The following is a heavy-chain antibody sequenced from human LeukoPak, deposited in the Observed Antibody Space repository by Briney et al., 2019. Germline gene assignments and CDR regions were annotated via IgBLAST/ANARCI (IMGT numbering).Heavy chain of an antibody. J-gene: IGHJ3*02. D-gene: IGHD3-10*01. CDR3: ARESAQYYYGSGAAFDI. CDR1: GFTFSSYS. V-gene: IGHV3-21*01. CDR2: ISSSSSYI. Sequence: GGSLTLSCAASGFTFSSYSMNWVRQAPGKGLEGVSSISSSSSYIYYADSVKGRFTISRDNAKNSLYLQMNSLRAEDTAVYYCARESAQYYYGSGAAFDIWGQGTMVTVSS.